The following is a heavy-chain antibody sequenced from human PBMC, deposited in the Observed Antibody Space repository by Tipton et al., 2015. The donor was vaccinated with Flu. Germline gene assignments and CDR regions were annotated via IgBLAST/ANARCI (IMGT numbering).Heavy chain of an antibody. CDR3: AREGGGRVSSRSWYEWFYYYYGMDV. Sequence: TLSLTCTVSGYSISSGYYWDWIRQPPGKGLEWIGSIYHSGSTYYNPSLKSRVTISVDTSKNQFSLKLSSVTAADTAVYYCAREGGGRVSSRSWYEWFYYYYGMDVWGQGTTVTVSS. CDR1: GYSISSGYY. V-gene: IGHV4-38-2*02. D-gene: IGHD6-13*01. J-gene: IGHJ6*02. CDR2: IYHSGST.